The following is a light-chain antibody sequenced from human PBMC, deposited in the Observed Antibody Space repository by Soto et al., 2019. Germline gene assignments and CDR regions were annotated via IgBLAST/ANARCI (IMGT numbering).Light chain of an antibody. V-gene: IGLV1-47*01. CDR2: RNN. CDR1: SSKIGSNY. Sequence: QSVLTQPPSASGTHGRRVNISCSGSSSKIGSNYVYWYRQFPGTAPKLLIQRNNQRPSGVPDRFSASRSGTSASLAISGLRSEDEADYYCVAWDDSLSGRVFGGGTKLTVL. J-gene: IGLJ3*02. CDR3: VAWDDSLSGRV.